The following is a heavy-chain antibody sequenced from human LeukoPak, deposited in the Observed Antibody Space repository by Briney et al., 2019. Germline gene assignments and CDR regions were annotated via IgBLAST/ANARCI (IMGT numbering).Heavy chain of an antibody. CDR3: ARGPTYYYDSSGYSNAYY. Sequence: GGSLRLSCAASGFTFCSYEMKWVRQAPGKGLEWVSYISSSGSTIYYADSVKGRFTISRDNAKNSLYLQINSLRAEDTAVYYCARGPTYYYDSSGYSNAYYWGQGTLVAVSS. CDR1: GFTFCSYE. D-gene: IGHD3-22*01. J-gene: IGHJ4*02. CDR2: ISSSGSTI. V-gene: IGHV3-48*03.